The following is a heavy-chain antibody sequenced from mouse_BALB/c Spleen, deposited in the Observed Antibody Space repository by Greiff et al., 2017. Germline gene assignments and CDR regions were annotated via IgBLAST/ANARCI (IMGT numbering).Heavy chain of an antibody. D-gene: IGHD2-4*01. V-gene: IGHV2-3*01. CDR2: IWGDGST. CDR1: GFSLTSYG. J-gene: IGHJ4*01. CDR3: AKTSIYYDYDGKPFYAMDY. Sequence: VKLMESGPGLVAPSQSLSITCTVSGFSLTSYGVSWVRQPPGKGLEWLGVIWGDGSTNYHSALISRLSISKDNSKSQVFLKLNSLQTDDTATYYCAKTSIYYDYDGKPFYAMDYWGQGTSVTVSS.